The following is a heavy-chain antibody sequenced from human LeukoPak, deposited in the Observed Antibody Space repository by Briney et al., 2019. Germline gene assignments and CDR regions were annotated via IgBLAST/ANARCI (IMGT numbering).Heavy chain of an antibody. CDR2: IFYSGST. Sequence: SETLSLTCTVSGGSISSSSYSWGWIRQPPGKGLEWIGSIFYSGSTYYNPSLKSRVTISVDTSKNQFSLKLISVTAADTAVYYCAGSYCGGDSPCADYWGQGTLVTVSS. D-gene: IGHD2-21*02. CDR3: AGSYCGGDSPCADY. V-gene: IGHV4-39*01. J-gene: IGHJ4*02. CDR1: GGSISSSSYS.